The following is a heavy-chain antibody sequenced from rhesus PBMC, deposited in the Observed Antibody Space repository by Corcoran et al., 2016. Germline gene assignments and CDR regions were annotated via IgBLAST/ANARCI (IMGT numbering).Heavy chain of an antibody. Sequence: QVQLQESGPGLVKPSETLSVTCAVSSDSFTIRRWSWIRQAPGKVLEWIGYILGSGGSTYYNPSLKTRVTLSVDASKNQFSLKVNSMTAADTAVYYCASDHWGSVDYWGQGVLVTVSS. D-gene: IGHD7-45*01. CDR1: SDSFTIRR. J-gene: IGHJ4*01. CDR2: ILGSGGST. V-gene: IGHV4-169*02. CDR3: ASDHWGSVDY.